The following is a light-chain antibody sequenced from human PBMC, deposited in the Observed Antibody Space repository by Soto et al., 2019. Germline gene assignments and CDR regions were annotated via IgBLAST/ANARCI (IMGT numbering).Light chain of an antibody. V-gene: IGLV1-40*01. CDR1: SSNIGAGYD. CDR2: GNS. CDR3: QSYDSSLSGV. Sequence: QSVLTQPPSVSGAPGQRVTISCTGSSSNIGAGYDVHWYQQLPGTAPKLLIYGNSNRPSGVPDRFSGSKSGTSASLAITGFQAEDEADYYCQSYDSSLSGVFGGGTKVTVL. J-gene: IGLJ2*01.